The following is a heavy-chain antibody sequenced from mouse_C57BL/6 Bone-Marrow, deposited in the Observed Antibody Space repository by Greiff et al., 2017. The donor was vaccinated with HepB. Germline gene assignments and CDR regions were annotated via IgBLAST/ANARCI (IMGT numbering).Heavy chain of an antibody. D-gene: IGHD1-1*01. Sequence: VKLQQPGAELVKPGASVKLSCKASGYTFTSYWMHWVKQRPGQGLEWIGMIHPNSGSTNYNEKFKSKATLTVDKSSSTAYMQLSSLTSEDSAVYYCARNSPITTVPSDYWGQGTTLTVSS. CDR3: ARNSPITTVPSDY. CDR2: IHPNSGST. J-gene: IGHJ2*01. CDR1: GYTFTSYW. V-gene: IGHV1-64*01.